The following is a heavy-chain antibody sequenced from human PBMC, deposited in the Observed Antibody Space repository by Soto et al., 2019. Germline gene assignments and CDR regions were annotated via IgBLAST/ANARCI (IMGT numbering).Heavy chain of an antibody. CDR3: ARQDFYHRTFDF. Sequence: XETLSVSCRVSGGSVGSGAYYWSWIRQPPGKGLEWIGYTLYSGRPIYNPSLQSLQSRVTISVDTSRNQFSLRLTSVTAADTALYYCARQDFYHRTFDFWGQGTLVTVSS. CDR2: TLYSGRP. V-gene: IGHV4-61*08. D-gene: IGHD3-3*01. J-gene: IGHJ4*03. CDR1: GGSVGSGAYY.